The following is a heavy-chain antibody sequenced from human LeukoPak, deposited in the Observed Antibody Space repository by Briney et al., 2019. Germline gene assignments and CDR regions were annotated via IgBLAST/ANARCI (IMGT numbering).Heavy chain of an antibody. J-gene: IGHJ6*03. Sequence: SETLSLTCTVSGDSISSYYWSWIRQPAGKGLEWIGRIYTSGSTNYNPSLKSRVTMSVDTSKNQFSLKLSSVTAADTAVYYCARVESGYSFRHYYYYMDVWGKGTTVTVSS. CDR2: IYTSGST. D-gene: IGHD3-3*01. CDR1: GDSISSYY. CDR3: ARVESGYSFRHYYYYMDV. V-gene: IGHV4-4*07.